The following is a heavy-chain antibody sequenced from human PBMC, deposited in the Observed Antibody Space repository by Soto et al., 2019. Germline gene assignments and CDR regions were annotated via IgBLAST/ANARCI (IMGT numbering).Heavy chain of an antibody. CDR1: GGSISSYY. CDR2: IYYSGST. V-gene: IGHV4-59*01. J-gene: IGHJ5*02. D-gene: IGHD3-10*01. CDR3: ARWNLRGVTPPLNWFDP. Sequence: PSETLSLTCTVSGGSISSYYWSWIRQPPGEGLEWIGYIYYSGSTNYNPSLKSRVTISVDTSKNQFSLKLSSVTAADTAVYYCARWNLRGVTPPLNWFDPWGQGTLVTVSS.